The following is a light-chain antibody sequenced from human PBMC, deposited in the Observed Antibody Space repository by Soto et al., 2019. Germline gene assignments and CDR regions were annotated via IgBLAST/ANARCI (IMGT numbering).Light chain of an antibody. J-gene: IGKJ1*01. V-gene: IGKV1-5*01. CDR1: HTIISW. CDR3: QQYYSYWT. CDR2: DAS. Sequence: DIQMTQTPSTLSGSVGDRVTITCRASHTIISWLAWYQQKPGKAPKLLIFDASTLENGVPARFSGSRSGPEFSLTISSLQPDDFATYYCQQYYSYWTFGQGTKVDIK.